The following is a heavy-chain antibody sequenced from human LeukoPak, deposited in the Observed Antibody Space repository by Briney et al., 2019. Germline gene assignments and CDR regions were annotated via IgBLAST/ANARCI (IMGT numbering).Heavy chain of an antibody. J-gene: IGHJ4*02. Sequence: GGSLRLSCAASGFTFSSYEMNWVRQAPGKGLEWVSYISSSGSTIYYEDSVKGRFTISRDNAKNSLYLQMNSLRAEDTAVYYCARFRPRGSIGYWGQGTLVTVSS. V-gene: IGHV3-48*03. CDR2: ISSSGSTI. CDR1: GFTFSSYE. D-gene: IGHD3-10*01. CDR3: ARFRPRGSIGY.